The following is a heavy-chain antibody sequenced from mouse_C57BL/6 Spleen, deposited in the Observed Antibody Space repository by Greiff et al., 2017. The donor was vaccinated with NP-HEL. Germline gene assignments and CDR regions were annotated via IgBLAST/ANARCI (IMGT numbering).Heavy chain of an antibody. Sequence: VQLQQSGPELVKPGASVKIPCKASGYTFTDYNMDWVKQSHGKSLEWIGDINPNNGGTIYNQKFKGKATLTADKSSSTAYMQLSSLTSEDSAVYFCARSPRDYWGQGTTLTVSS. J-gene: IGHJ2*01. V-gene: IGHV1-18*01. CDR1: GYTFTDYN. CDR3: ARSPRDY. CDR2: INPNNGGT.